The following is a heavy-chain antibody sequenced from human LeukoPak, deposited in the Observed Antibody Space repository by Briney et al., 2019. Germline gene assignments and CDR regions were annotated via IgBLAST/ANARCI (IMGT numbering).Heavy chain of an antibody. D-gene: IGHD2-2*02. J-gene: IGHJ4*02. CDR2: INHSGST. Sequence: KPSETLSLTCTVSGGSISSYYWSWIRQPPGKGLEWIGEINHSGSTNYNPSLKSRVTISVDTSKNQFSLKLSSVTAADTAVYYCARGGQVVPAAIVYWGQGTLVTVSS. V-gene: IGHV4-34*01. CDR3: ARGGQVVPAAIVY. CDR1: GGSISSYY.